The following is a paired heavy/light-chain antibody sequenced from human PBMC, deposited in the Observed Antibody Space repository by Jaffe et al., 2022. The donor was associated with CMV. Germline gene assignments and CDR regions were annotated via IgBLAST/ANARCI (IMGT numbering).Light chain of an antibody. CDR1: QSVSSN. J-gene: IGKJ2*01. CDR3: QQYNNWPPPYT. V-gene: IGKV3-15*01. CDR2: GAS. Sequence: EIVMTQSPATLSVSPGERATLSCRASQSVSSNLAWYQQKPGQAPRLLIYGASTRATGIPARFSGSGSGTEFTLTISSLQSEDFAVYYCQQYNNWPPPYTFGQGTKLEIK.
Heavy chain of an antibody. CDR1: GGSISSYY. D-gene: IGHD5-18*01. J-gene: IGHJ6*03. CDR2: IYYSGST. Sequence: QVQLQESGPGLVKPSETLSLTCTVSGGSISSYYWSWIRQPPGKGLEWIGYIYYSGSTNYNPSLKSRVTISVDTSKNQFSLKLSSVTAADTAVYYCARDREYSYGYGPESRYYYYMDVWGKGTTVTVSS. V-gene: IGHV4-59*01. CDR3: ARDREYSYGYGPESRYYYYMDV.